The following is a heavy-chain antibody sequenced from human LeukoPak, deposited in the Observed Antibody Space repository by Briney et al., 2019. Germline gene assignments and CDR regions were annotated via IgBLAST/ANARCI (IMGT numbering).Heavy chain of an antibody. Sequence: SETLSLTCTVSGGSISSYYWSWIRQPPGKGLEWIGYIYYSGSTNYNPSLKSRVTISVDTFKNQFSLKLSSVTAADTAVYYCARDGSGSSGWYNFDYWGQGTLVTVSS. D-gene: IGHD6-19*01. V-gene: IGHV4-59*01. CDR3: ARDGSGSSGWYNFDY. J-gene: IGHJ4*02. CDR1: GGSISSYY. CDR2: IYYSGST.